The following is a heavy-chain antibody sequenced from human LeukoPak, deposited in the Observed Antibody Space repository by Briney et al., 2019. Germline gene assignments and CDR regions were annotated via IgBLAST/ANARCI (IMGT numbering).Heavy chain of an antibody. Sequence: GGSLRLSCAASGFTFSSYGMHWVRQAPGRGREWVAFIRYDGSNKYYADSVKGRFTISRDNSKNTLYLQMNSLRAEDTAVYYCAQDLTEYYYGSGIYWGQGTLVTVSS. CDR3: AQDLTEYYYGSGIY. CDR2: IRYDGSNK. J-gene: IGHJ4*02. D-gene: IGHD3-10*01. V-gene: IGHV3-30*02. CDR1: GFTFSSYG.